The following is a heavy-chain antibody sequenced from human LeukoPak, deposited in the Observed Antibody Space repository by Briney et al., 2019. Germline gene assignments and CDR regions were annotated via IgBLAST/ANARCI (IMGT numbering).Heavy chain of an antibody. CDR2: IYYSGST. J-gene: IGHJ3*02. CDR3: ARDFNPGYYDSSGYYYADAFDI. CDR1: GGSISSGGYY. Sequence: SQTLSLTCTVSGGSISSGGYYWSWIRQHPGKGLEWIGYIYYSGSTYYNPSLKSRVTISVDTSKNQFSLKLSSVTAADTAVYYCARDFNPGYYDSSGYYYADAFDIWGQGTMVTVSS. D-gene: IGHD3-22*01. V-gene: IGHV4-31*03.